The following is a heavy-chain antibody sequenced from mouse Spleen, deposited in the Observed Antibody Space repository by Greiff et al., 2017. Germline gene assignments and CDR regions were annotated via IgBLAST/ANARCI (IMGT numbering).Heavy chain of an antibody. J-gene: IGHJ3*01. CDR1: GYTFTDYY. V-gene: IGHV1-26*01. D-gene: IGHD3-3*01. CDR2: INPNNGGT. Sequence: EVQLQQSGPELVKPGASVKISCKASGYTFTDYYMNWVQQSHGKSLEWIGDINPNNGGTSYNQKFKGKATLTVDKSSSTAYMELRSLTSEDSAVYYCARGAGPFAYWGQGTLVTVSA. CDR3: ARGAGPFAY.